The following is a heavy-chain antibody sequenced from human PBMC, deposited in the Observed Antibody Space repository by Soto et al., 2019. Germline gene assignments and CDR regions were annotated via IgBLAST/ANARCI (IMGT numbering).Heavy chain of an antibody. CDR1: GGSISSSSYY. CDR3: ARPAGHSGYDLRTAYYFDY. V-gene: IGHV4-39*01. D-gene: IGHD5-12*01. J-gene: IGHJ4*02. Sequence: SETLSLTCTVSGGSISSSSYYWGWIRQPPGKGLEWIGSIYYSGSTYYNPSLKSRVTISVDTSKNQLSLRLSSVTAADTAVYYCARPAGHSGYDLRTAYYFDYWGQGTLVTVSS. CDR2: IYYSGST.